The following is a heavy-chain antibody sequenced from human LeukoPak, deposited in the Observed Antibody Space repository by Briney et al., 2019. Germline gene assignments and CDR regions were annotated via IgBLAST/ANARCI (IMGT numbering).Heavy chain of an antibody. D-gene: IGHD3-22*01. CDR2: IYTSGST. J-gene: IGHJ4*02. CDR3: ARDYRRNYYDSSGYFDY. Sequence: SETLSLTCTVSGGSISSYYWSWIRQPAGKGLEWIGRIYTSGSTNYNPSLKSRVTMSVDTSKNQFSLKLSSVTAADTAVYYCARDYRRNYYDSSGYFDYWGQGTLVTVSS. V-gene: IGHV4-4*07. CDR1: GGSISSYY.